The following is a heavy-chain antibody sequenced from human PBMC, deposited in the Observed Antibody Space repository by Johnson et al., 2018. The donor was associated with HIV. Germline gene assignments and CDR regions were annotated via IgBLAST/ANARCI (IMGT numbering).Heavy chain of an antibody. D-gene: IGHD1-26*01. CDR1: GFTFSSYA. V-gene: IGHV3-30*04. Sequence: QVQLVESGGGVVQPGRSLRLSCAASGFTFSSYAMHWVRQAPGKGLEWVAVISYDGSNKYYADSVKGRFTISRDNSKNTLYLQMNSLRAEDPAVYYCARDAPDSGSYHAFDIWGQGTMVTVSS. CDR3: ARDAPDSGSYHAFDI. CDR2: ISYDGSNK. J-gene: IGHJ3*02.